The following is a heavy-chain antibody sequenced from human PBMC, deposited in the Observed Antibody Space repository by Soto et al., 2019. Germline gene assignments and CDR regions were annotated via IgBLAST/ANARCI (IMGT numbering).Heavy chain of an antibody. V-gene: IGHV1-8*01. D-gene: IGHD3-9*01. CDR3: ARGLRYFDWLLYWFDP. CDR2: MNPNSGNT. Sequence: QVQLVQSGAEVKKPGASVKVSCKASGYTFPSYDINWVRQATGQGREWMGWMNPNSGNTGYAQKFQGRVTMTRTTYISTAYMELSSLRSEDTAVYYCARGLRYFDWLLYWFDPWVQGTLVTVSS. J-gene: IGHJ5*02. CDR1: GYTFPSYD.